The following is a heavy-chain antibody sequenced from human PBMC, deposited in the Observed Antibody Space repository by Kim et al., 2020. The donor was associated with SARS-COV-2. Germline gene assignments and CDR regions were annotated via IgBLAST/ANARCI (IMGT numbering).Heavy chain of an antibody. J-gene: IGHJ6*02. CDR3: ARRRGGAAAGTFYYYGMDV. D-gene: IGHD6-13*01. Sequence: GESLKISCKGSGYSFTSYWIGWVRQMPGKGLEWMGIIYPGDSDTRYSPSFQGQVTISADKSISTAYLQWSSLKASDTAMYYCARRRGGAAAGTFYYYGMDVWGQGTTVTVSS. CDR2: IYPGDSDT. CDR1: GYSFTSYW. V-gene: IGHV5-51*01.